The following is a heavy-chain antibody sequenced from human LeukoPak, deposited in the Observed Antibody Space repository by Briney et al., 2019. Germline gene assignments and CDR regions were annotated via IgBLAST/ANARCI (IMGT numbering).Heavy chain of an antibody. CDR2: IYYSGST. CDR1: GGSISSGGYY. J-gene: IGHJ4*02. Sequence: PSETLSLTCTVSGGSISSGGYYWSWIRQHPGKGLEWIGYIYYSGSTHYNPSLKSRVTISVDTSKNQFSLKLSSVTAADTAVYYCARGGDYSNYEGLDYWGQGTLVTVSS. V-gene: IGHV4-31*03. D-gene: IGHD4-11*01. CDR3: ARGGDYSNYEGLDY.